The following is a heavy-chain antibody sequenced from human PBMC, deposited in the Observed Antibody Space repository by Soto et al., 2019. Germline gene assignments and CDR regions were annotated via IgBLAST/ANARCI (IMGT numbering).Heavy chain of an antibody. V-gene: IGHV4-59*01. CDR1: GGSIIYYS. Sequence: LQPNSLTYTVSGGSIIYYSGSWIRENPGKGLEWIGNIHYNGNTKYSPSLKSRVTMSVDTSKNHFSLKLISVTTADTALYFCAREGNRDRWIQPLYSWGHATQLTV. CDR2: IHYNGNT. CDR3: AREGNRDRWIQPLYS. J-gene: IGHJ5*01. D-gene: IGHD2-2*03.